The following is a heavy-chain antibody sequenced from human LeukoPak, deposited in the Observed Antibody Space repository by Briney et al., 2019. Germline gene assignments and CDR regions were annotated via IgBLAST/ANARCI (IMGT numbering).Heavy chain of an antibody. CDR3: ANYRKPQGLDY. V-gene: IGHV3-23*01. CDR1: RFTFSAYA. J-gene: IGHJ4*02. Sequence: GGSLRLSCAVSRFTFSAYAMSWVRQAPGQGLEWVSAISANGADKYYADSVKGRFTISRDNSKNTLFLQMTSLRVEDTAVYYCANYRKPQGLDYWGQGTLVTVSS. CDR2: ISANGADK. D-gene: IGHD1-14*01.